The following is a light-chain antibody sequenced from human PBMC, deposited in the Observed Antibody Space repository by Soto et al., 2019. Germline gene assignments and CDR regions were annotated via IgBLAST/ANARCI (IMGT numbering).Light chain of an antibody. J-gene: IGKJ5*01. CDR2: AAS. Sequence: GDRVTITCRASQSISSYLNWYQQKPGKAPKLLIYAASSLQSGVPSRFSGSGSGTEFTLTISSLQPEDIATYYCQQYDNGLITFGQGTRLEIK. CDR3: QQYDNGLIT. V-gene: IGKV1-39*01. CDR1: QSISSY.